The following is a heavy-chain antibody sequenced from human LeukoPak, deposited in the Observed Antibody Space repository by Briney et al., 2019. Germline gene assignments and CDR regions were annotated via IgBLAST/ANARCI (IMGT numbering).Heavy chain of an antibody. Sequence: GGSLRLSCAASGFTLRSYWMTWVRQYPGKGLEWVANIKQYGSETYYADSVKGRFSISRDNAKRSLYLQMNSLRAEDTALYYGARDGELGSPADACDIWGQGTMVTVSS. V-gene: IGHV3-7*01. CDR3: ARDGELGSPADACDI. CDR2: IKQYGSET. D-gene: IGHD1-26*01. J-gene: IGHJ3*02. CDR1: GFTLRSYW.